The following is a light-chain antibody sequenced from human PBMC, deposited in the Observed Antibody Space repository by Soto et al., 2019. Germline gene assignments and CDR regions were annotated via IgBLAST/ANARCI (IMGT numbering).Light chain of an antibody. CDR3: QQYGSSPLT. CDR2: GAN. CDR1: QSVSNNY. J-gene: IGKJ3*01. Sequence: EIVLTQSPGTLSLSPGERATLSCRASQSVSNNYLAWYQRKPGQAPRLLIYGANTRATGIPDRYSGSGSGTDFTLTISRLEPEDFALYYCQQYGSSPLTFGPGTKVDIK. V-gene: IGKV3-20*01.